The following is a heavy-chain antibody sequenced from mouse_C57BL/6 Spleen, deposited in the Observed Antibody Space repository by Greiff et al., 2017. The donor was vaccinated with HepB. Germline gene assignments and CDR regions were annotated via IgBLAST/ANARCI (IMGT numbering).Heavy chain of an antibody. CDR1: GYTFTDYE. Sequence: QVQLKQSGAELVRPGASVTLSCKASGYTFTDYEMHWVKQTPVHGLEWIGAIDPETGGTAYNQKFKGKAILTADKSSSTAYMELRSLTSDDSAVYYCTSYDYDAYWGQGTLVTVSA. CDR3: TSYDYDAY. D-gene: IGHD2-4*01. CDR2: IDPETGGT. J-gene: IGHJ3*01. V-gene: IGHV1-15*01.